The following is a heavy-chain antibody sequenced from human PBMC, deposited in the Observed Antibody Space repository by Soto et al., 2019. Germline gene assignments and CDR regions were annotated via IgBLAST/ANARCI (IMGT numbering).Heavy chain of an antibody. CDR1: GFTFSDYY. D-gene: IGHD5-12*01. J-gene: IGHJ3*02. Sequence: QVQLVESGGGLVKPGGSLRLSCAASGFTFSDYYMSWIRQAPGKGLEGVSYISSSGSTIYYADSVKGRFTISRDNAKNSLYLQMNSLRAEDTAVYYCARESIVATIFFGRGDAFDIWGQGTMVTVSS. CDR3: ARESIVATIFFGRGDAFDI. V-gene: IGHV3-11*01. CDR2: ISSSGSTI.